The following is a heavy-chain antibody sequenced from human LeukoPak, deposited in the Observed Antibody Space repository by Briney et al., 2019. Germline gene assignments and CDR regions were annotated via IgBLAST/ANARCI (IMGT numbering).Heavy chain of an antibody. CDR1: GGSISTYY. D-gene: IGHD6-13*01. Sequence: SETLSLTCTVSGGSISTYYWSWIRQPPGKGLEWIGYISYSGSTNYNPSLKSRVTISVDTSKNQFSLKLGSVTAADTAVYYCARHTGAAAGHYFDYWGRGTLVTVSS. V-gene: IGHV4-59*08. CDR3: ARHTGAAAGHYFDY. CDR2: ISYSGST. J-gene: IGHJ4*02.